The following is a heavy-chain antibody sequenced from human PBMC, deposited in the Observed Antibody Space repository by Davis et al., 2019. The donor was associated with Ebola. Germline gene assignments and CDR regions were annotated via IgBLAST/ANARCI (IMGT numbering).Heavy chain of an antibody. V-gene: IGHV3-7*01. D-gene: IGHD6-13*01. CDR1: GFTFSTYW. CDR2: IKEDGSET. J-gene: IGHJ4*02. CDR3: ARGGYSSSWYDY. Sequence: PGGSLRLSCAVSGFTFSTYWMSWLRQAPGKGLEWVANIKEDGSETNYVDSVKGRFTISRGNAKNSLYLQMNSLRAEDTAVYYCARGGYSSSWYDYWGQGTLVTVSS.